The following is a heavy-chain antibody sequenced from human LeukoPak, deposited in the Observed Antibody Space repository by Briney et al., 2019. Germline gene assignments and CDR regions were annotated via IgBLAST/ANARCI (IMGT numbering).Heavy chain of an antibody. J-gene: IGHJ6*03. D-gene: IGHD3-10*01. CDR3: ARHYYGSGSYYYYYYYMDV. CDR2: IYCSGST. V-gene: IGHV4-39*01. Sequence: SETLSLTCTVSGGSISSSSYYWGWIRQPPGKGLEWIGSIYCSGSTYYNPSLKSRVTISVDTSKNQFSLKLSSVTAADTAVYYCARHYYGSGSYYYYYYYMDVWGKGTTVTVSS. CDR1: GGSISSSSYY.